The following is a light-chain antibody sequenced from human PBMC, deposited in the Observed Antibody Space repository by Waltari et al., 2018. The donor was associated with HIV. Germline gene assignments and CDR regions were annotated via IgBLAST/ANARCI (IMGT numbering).Light chain of an antibody. CDR2: WAS. Sequence: DIVMTQSPDSLAVSLGETATINCKSSQRVLYSTDNKHYLAWSQQKPGQPPKLLIYWASTRESGVPDRFSGSGSGTDFTLTISSLQAEDVAVYYCHQYYSAPWTFGQGTKVE. J-gene: IGKJ1*01. CDR3: HQYYSAPWT. CDR1: QRVLYSTDNKHY. V-gene: IGKV4-1*01.